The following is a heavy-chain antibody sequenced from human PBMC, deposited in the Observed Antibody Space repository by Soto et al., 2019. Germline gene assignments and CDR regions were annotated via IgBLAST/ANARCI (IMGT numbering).Heavy chain of an antibody. D-gene: IGHD2-21*02. CDR3: ARVGTVTAFDC. CDR2: IYYTGSA. Sequence: WTWLRQHPGKGLEWIGYIYYTGSADYNPSLKSRVTMSVDTSKDQFSLKLNSVTAADTAVYYCARVGTVTAFDCWGQGTLVTVSS. V-gene: IGHV4-31*02. J-gene: IGHJ4*02.